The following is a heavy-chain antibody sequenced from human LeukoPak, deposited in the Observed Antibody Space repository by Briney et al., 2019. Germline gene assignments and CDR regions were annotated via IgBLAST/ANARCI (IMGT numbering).Heavy chain of an antibody. J-gene: IGHJ2*01. D-gene: IGHD2/OR15-2a*01. CDR3: ARNVSGQYFDI. CDR2: ISGSGDST. V-gene: IGHV3-23*01. Sequence: GGSLRLSCAASGFTFSSYAMNWVRQAPGKGLECISAISGSGDSTHYADSVKGRFTISRDTSKNTLYLQMNSLRAEDTAVYYCARNVSGQYFDIWGRGTLVTVSS. CDR1: GFTFSSYA.